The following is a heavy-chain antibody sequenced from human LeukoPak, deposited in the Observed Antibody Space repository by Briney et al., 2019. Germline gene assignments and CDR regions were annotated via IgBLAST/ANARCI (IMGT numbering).Heavy chain of an antibody. D-gene: IGHD5-18*01. Sequence: SETLSLTCTVSSGSISGNYWSWIRQPPGKGLEWIGYIYYNGYTNYNPSLGSRVTMSVDTSKNQFSLNVSSVTAADTAVYHCARGGYSHGYSTLDNWGQGTLVTVSA. CDR2: IYYNGYT. CDR1: SGSISGNY. V-gene: IGHV4-59*01. J-gene: IGHJ4*02. CDR3: ARGGYSHGYSTLDN.